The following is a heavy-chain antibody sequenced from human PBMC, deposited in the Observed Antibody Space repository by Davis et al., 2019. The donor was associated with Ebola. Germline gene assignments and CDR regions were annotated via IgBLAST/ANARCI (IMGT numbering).Heavy chain of an antibody. CDR1: GFTFSTYA. Sequence: GESLKISCAASGFTFSTYAMHWVRQAPGKGLDWVALISSDGSNKYYADSVKGRFTISRDNSKNTLYLQMNSLRAEDTAVYYCVRDPALVVTGGGWFFGLWGRGTLVTVSS. CDR2: ISSDGSNK. CDR3: VRDPALVVTGGGWFFGL. D-gene: IGHD2-21*02. V-gene: IGHV3-30-3*01. J-gene: IGHJ2*01.